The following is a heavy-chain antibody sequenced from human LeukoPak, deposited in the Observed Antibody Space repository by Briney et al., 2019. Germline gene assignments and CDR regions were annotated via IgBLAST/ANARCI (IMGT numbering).Heavy chain of an antibody. CDR2: MRYDGSNK. J-gene: IGHJ4*02. V-gene: IGHV3-30*02. Sequence: GGSLRPSCAAPGFGFSSYGMHWVRQAPGKGLEWVAFMRYDGSNKHYADSVKGRFTISRDNSKNALYLQMNSLRAEDTAVYYCAPSLGSGSYDYWGQGTLVTVSS. CDR3: APSLGSGSYDY. D-gene: IGHD3-10*01. CDR1: GFGFSSYG.